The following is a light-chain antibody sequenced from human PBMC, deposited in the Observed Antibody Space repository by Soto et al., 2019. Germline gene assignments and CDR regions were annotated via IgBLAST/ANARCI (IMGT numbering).Light chain of an antibody. CDR1: QSVSSN. V-gene: IGKV3-15*01. CDR2: GAS. CDR3: QQYNNWPYT. Sequence: EIVMTQSPATLSASPGERATITCRASQSVSSNLAWYQQKPGKAPRLLIYGASTMDSGIPARFSGSGSGTEFTLTISSLQSEDFAVYYCQQYNNWPYTFGQGTKLEIK. J-gene: IGKJ2*01.